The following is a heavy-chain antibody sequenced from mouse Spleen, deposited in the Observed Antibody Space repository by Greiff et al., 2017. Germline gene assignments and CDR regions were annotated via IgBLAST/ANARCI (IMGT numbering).Heavy chain of an antibody. J-gene: IGHJ2*01. CDR1: GYTFTEYT. D-gene: IGHD2-1*01. CDR2: FYPGSGSI. V-gene: IGHV1-62-2*01. CDR3: ARYEDGDYGNPYYFDY. Sequence: VQLQQSGAELVKPGASVKLSCKASGYTFTEYTIHWVKQRSGQGLEWIGWFYPGSGSIKYNEKFKDKATLTADKSSSTVYMELSRLTSEDSAVYFCARYEDGDYGNPYYFDYWGQGTTLTVSS.